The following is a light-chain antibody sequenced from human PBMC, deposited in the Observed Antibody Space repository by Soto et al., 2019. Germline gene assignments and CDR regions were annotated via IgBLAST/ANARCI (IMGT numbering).Light chain of an antibody. Sequence: QSVLTQPPSASETPGQTVSISCSGSNSNIASNTVNWYQHLPGTAPKLLIYYNNQRPSGVPDRFSGSKSGTSASLAISGLQSEDESDYYCAAWDDTLKRYVLGTATKLTVL. CDR3: AAWDDTLKRYV. CDR2: YNN. CDR1: NSNIASNT. J-gene: IGLJ1*01. V-gene: IGLV1-44*01.